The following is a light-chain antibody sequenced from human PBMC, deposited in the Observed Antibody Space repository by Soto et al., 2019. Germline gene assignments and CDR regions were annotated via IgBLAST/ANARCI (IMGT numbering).Light chain of an antibody. CDR3: QQYNNWLLFT. Sequence: DIVMTQFPATLSVSPGERATLSCRASQTIARDLAWYQQKPGQAPRLLIYDASTRATGIPARFSGSGSGTEFTLTINSLQSEDFAVYYCQQYNNWLLFTFGPGTKVDIK. CDR1: QTIARD. CDR2: DAS. V-gene: IGKV3-15*01. J-gene: IGKJ3*01.